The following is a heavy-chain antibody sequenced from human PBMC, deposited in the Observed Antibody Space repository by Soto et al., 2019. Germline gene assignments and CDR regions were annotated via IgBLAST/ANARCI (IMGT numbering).Heavy chain of an antibody. CDR2: IYYSGST. CDR1: GGSISSGGYY. J-gene: IGHJ5*02. D-gene: IGHD3-3*01. CDR3: ARDVGDRVPEGIDP. Sequence: QVQLQESGPGLVKPSQTLSLTCTVSGGSISSGGYYWSWIRQHPGKGLEWIGYIYYSGSTYYNPSLKSRVTISVDTSKNQLSLKLSSVTAADTAVYYCARDVGDRVPEGIDPWGQGTLVTVSS. V-gene: IGHV4-31*03.